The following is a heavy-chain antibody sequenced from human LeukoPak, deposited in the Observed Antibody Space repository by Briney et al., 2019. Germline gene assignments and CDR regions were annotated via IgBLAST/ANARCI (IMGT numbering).Heavy chain of an antibody. J-gene: IGHJ6*02. Sequence: PSETLSLTCAVYGGSFSGYYWSWIRQPPGKGLEWIGEINHSGSTNYNPSLKSRVTISVDTSKNQFSLKLSSVTAADTAVYYCARRDGDIVVVPAAGLYGMDVWGQGTTVTVPS. CDR1: GGSFSGYY. CDR2: INHSGST. CDR3: ARRDGDIVVVPAAGLYGMDV. V-gene: IGHV4-34*01. D-gene: IGHD2-2*01.